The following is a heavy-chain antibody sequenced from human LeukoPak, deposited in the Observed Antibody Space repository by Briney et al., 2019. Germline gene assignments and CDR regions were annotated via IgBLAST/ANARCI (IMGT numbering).Heavy chain of an antibody. V-gene: IGHV6-1*01. CDR3: VRGRSGSYEF. J-gene: IGHJ4*02. Sequence: SQTLSLTCAISGDSVSSHLVTWTWIRQSPSRGPEWLGRTCYRSKWSTDYAVSVRSRITINPDTAKNQVSLQLNSVPPEDTAVYYCVRGRSGSYEFWGQGTLVTVSS. CDR1: GDSVSSHLVT. D-gene: IGHD1-26*01. CDR2: TCYRSKWST.